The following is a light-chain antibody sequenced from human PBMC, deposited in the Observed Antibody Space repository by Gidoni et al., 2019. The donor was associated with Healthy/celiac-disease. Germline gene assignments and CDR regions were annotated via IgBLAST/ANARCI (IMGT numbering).Light chain of an antibody. Sequence: DIVMTQSPDSLAVSLGERATTNNKNYLAWYQQKPGQPPKLLIYWASTRESGVPDRFSGSGSGTDFTLTISSLQAEDVAVYYCQQYYSTPFTFGPGTKVEIK. CDR2: WAS. CDR1: NNKNY. CDR3: QQYYSTPFT. J-gene: IGKJ3*01. V-gene: IGKV4-1*01.